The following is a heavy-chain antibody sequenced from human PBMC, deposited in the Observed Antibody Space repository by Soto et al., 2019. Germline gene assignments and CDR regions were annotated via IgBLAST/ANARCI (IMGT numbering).Heavy chain of an antibody. V-gene: IGHV3-30*18. CDR3: AKASGSYEYRIDV. Sequence: PGGSLRLSCAASGFTFSSYGMHWVRQAPGKGLEWVAVISYDGSNKYYADSVKGRFTISRDNSKNTLYLQMNSLRAEDTAVYYCAKASGSYEYRIDVGGQWTTVLV. D-gene: IGHD1-26*01. CDR2: ISYDGSNK. J-gene: IGHJ6*02. CDR1: GFTFSSYG.